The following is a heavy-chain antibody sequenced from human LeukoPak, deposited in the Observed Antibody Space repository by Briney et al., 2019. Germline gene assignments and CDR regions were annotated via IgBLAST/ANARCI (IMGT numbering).Heavy chain of an antibody. J-gene: IGHJ4*02. V-gene: IGHV1-18*01. CDR2: ISAYNGNT. Sequence: ASVKVSCKASGYTFTNYGISLVRQAPGQGLEWMGWISAYNGNTKYTQKLQGRVTMTSDTSTSTAYMELGSLRSDDTAVYYCARDEVPVPGTIDYWGRGTLVTVSS. D-gene: IGHD6-19*01. CDR1: GYTFTNYG. CDR3: ARDEVPVPGTIDY.